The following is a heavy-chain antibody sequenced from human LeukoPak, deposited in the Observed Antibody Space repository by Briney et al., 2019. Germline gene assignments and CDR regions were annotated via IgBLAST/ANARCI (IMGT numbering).Heavy chain of an antibody. CDR2: ISSSSSYI. J-gene: IGHJ4*02. CDR1: GFTFSSYR. CDR3: ARDIRVGAAAGKAY. D-gene: IGHD6-13*01. Sequence: GGSLRLSCAASGFTFSSYRMIWVRQAPGKGLEWVSSISSSSSYIYYADSVKGRFTISRDNAKNSLYLQMNSLRAEDTAVYYCARDIRVGAAAGKAYWGQGTLVTVSS. V-gene: IGHV3-21*01.